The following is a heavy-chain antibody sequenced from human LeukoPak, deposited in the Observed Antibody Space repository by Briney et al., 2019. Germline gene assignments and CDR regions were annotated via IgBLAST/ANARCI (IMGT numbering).Heavy chain of an antibody. Sequence: GASVKVSCKASGYSFISYGISWVRQAPGQGLDWMGWISVYNGNIHYAQKFQGRVTVTTDTSTNTAYMELRSLRSDDTAVHYCARAINYGSGSYYLFDYWGPGTLVTVSS. CDR1: GYSFISYG. D-gene: IGHD3-10*01. CDR3: ARAINYGSGSYYLFDY. CDR2: ISVYNGNI. J-gene: IGHJ4*02. V-gene: IGHV1-18*01.